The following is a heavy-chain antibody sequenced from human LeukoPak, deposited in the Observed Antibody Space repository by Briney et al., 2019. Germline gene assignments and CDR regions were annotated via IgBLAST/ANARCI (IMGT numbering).Heavy chain of an antibody. Sequence: PSETLSLTCTVSGGSFSSSSYYWGWIRQPPGKGLEWIGSVYYSWSTYYNPSLKSGVTISVDTSKNQFSLMLSSVTAADTAVYYCARQIDYGDYACFDPWGQGTLVTVSS. CDR3: ARQIDYGDYACFDP. CDR2: VYYSWST. CDR1: GGSFSSSSYY. J-gene: IGHJ5*02. D-gene: IGHD4-17*01. V-gene: IGHV4-39*01.